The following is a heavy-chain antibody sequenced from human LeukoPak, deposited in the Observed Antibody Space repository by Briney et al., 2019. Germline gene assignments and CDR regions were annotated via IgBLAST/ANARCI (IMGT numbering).Heavy chain of an antibody. V-gene: IGHV4-59*01. D-gene: IGHD6-19*01. CDR3: ARVSGGWYYFDC. Sequence: SETLSLTCTVSGGSISSYYWSWIRQPPGKGLEWIGYIYYSGSTNYNPSLKSRVTISVDTSKNQFSLKLSSVTAADTAVYYCARVSGGWYYFDCWGQGTLVTVSS. CDR1: GGSISSYY. J-gene: IGHJ4*02. CDR2: IYYSGST.